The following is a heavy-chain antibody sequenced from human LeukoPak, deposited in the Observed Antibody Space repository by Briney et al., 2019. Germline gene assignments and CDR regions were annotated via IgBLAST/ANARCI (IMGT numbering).Heavy chain of an antibody. D-gene: IGHD4-23*01. J-gene: IGHJ6*02. CDR3: ARATIPDYGGPYYSGMDV. Sequence: SETLSLTCAVSGASINSTNWWSWVRQPPGKGLEWIGEVYHRGTTNYTPSLKSRVTISVDKSKNHFSLKLSSVTAADTAVYYCARATIPDYGGPYYSGMDVWGQGTTVTVSS. CDR1: GASINSTNW. CDR2: VYHRGTT. V-gene: IGHV4-4*02.